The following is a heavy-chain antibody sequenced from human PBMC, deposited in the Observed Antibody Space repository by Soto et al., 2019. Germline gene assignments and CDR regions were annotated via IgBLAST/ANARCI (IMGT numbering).Heavy chain of an antibody. D-gene: IGHD2-15*01. J-gene: IGHJ4*02. CDR3: ARYIGGRSGHFDY. CDR2: INPNTGDT. CDR1: GYTFTDYY. Sequence: ASVKVSCKASGYTFTDYYIHWVRQAPGQGLEWMGWINPNTGDTNYAQKFQGRVILTRDTSISTAYMELSSLRSDDTALYYCARYIGGRSGHFDYWGQGTLVTVSS. V-gene: IGHV1-2*02.